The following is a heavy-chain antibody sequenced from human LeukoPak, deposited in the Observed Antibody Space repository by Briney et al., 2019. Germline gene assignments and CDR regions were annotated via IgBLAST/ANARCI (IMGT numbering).Heavy chain of an antibody. D-gene: IGHD6-13*01. Sequence: SETLSLTCTVSGGSISSSSYYWGWIRQPPGKGLEWIGSIYYSGSTYYNPSLKSRVTISVDTSKNQFSLKLSSVTAADTAVYYCARLQAAAGRWGQGTLVTVSS. V-gene: IGHV4-39*07. J-gene: IGHJ4*02. CDR1: GGSISSSSYY. CDR3: ARLQAAAGR. CDR2: IYYSGST.